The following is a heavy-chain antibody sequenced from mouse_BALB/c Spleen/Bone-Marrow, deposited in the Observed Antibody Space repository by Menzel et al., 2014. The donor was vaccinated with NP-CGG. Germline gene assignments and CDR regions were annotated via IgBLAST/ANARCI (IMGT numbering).Heavy chain of an antibody. CDR3: TRGDYPYFPMDY. D-gene: IGHD2-4*01. CDR1: GYTFTSYW. J-gene: IGHJ4*01. V-gene: IGHV1S22*01. Sequence: LQQSGSELVRPGASVKLSCKASGYTFTSYWMHWVKQRPRQGLEWIGNIYPGSGSTNYDEKFKNKATLTVDTSSSAAYMQPRSLTSEDSAVYYCTRGDYPYFPMDYWGQGTSVTVSS. CDR2: IYPGSGST.